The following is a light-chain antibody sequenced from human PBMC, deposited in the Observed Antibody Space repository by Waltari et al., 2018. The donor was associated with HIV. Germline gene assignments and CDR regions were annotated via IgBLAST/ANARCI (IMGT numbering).Light chain of an antibody. J-gene: IGKJ2*01. CDR3: QHYGSSSET. CDR1: QSVSSY. Sequence: EIVLTQSPGTLSLSPGERATLSCRASQSVSSYLAGYQQKPGQAPRRLIDGASSRATGIPDRFSGSGSGTDFTLTISRLEPEDFAVYYCQHYGSSSETFGQGTKLEIK. CDR2: GAS. V-gene: IGKV3-20*01.